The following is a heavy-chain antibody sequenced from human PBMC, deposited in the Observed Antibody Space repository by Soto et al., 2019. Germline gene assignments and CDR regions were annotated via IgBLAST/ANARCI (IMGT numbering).Heavy chain of an antibody. CDR2: ISSSSSYI. CDR3: ARDRRDGYNGGFDY. J-gene: IGHJ4*02. V-gene: IGHV3-21*01. Sequence: EVQLVESGGGLVKPGGSLRLSCAASGFTFSSYSMNWVRQAPGKGLEWVLSISSSSSYIYYADSVKGRFTISRDNAKNSLYLQMNSLRAEDTAVYYCARDRRDGYNGGFDYWGQGTLVTVSS. D-gene: IGHD2-8*01. CDR1: GFTFSSYS.